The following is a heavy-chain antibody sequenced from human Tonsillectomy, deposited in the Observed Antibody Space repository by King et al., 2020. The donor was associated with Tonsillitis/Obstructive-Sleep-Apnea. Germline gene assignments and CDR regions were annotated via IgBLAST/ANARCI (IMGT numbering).Heavy chain of an antibody. CDR2: ISGDGKTT. CDR3: AKIGHNGRYLRGAFDI. CDR1: GFTFDDYT. J-gene: IGHJ3*02. V-gene: IGHV3-43*02. Sequence: EGQLVQSGGGVVQPGGSLRLSCAASGFTFDDYTMHWVRQVPGKGLEWVSLISGDGKTTSHVDPVKGRFTISRDNSKNSLYLQMNSLIPEDTALYYCAKIGHNGRYLRGAFDIWGQGTMVTVSS. D-gene: IGHD1-26*01.